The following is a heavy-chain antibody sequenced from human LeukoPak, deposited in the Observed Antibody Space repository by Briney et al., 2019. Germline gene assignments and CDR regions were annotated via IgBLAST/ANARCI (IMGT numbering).Heavy chain of an antibody. V-gene: IGHV4-59*08. J-gene: IGHJ4*02. CDR1: GGSISSYY. CDR2: IYYSGST. CDR3: ARTPIVGAYFDY. Sequence: SETLSLSCTVSGGSISSYYWSWLRQPPGKGLEMIWYIYYSGSTNYNPSLKSRVTISVDTSKNQFSLKLSSVTAADTAVYYCARTPIVGAYFDYWGQGTLVTVSS. D-gene: IGHD1-26*01.